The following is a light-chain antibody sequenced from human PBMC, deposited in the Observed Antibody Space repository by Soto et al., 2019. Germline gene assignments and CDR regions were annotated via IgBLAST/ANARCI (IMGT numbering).Light chain of an antibody. CDR2: DDS. J-gene: IGLJ2*01. CDR3: QVWDSTSDHPV. Sequence: SYELTQAPSVSVAPGQTARITRGGNNIGSESVHWYQQKPGQAPVLDVYDDSDRPSGIPERFSGSNSGNTATLTISRVAAGDEADYYCQVWDSTSDHPVFGGGTKLTVL. CDR1: NIGSES. V-gene: IGLV3-21*02.